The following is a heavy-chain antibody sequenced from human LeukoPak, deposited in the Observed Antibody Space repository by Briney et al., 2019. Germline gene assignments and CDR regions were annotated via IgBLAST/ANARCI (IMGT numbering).Heavy chain of an antibody. CDR1: GFTFSSYG. J-gene: IGHJ3*02. Sequence: PGRSLRLSCAASGFTFSSYGMHWVRQAPGKGLEWVAVIWYDGSNKYYADSVKGRFTISRDNSKNTLYPQMNSLRAEDTAVYYCARVRGQPRWYYDSSGNHAFDIWGQGTLVTVSS. V-gene: IGHV3-33*01. D-gene: IGHD3-22*01. CDR3: ARVRGQPRWYYDSSGNHAFDI. CDR2: IWYDGSNK.